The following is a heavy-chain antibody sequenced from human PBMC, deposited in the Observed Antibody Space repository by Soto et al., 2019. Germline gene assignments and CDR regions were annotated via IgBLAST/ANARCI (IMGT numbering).Heavy chain of an antibody. D-gene: IGHD6-19*01. CDR3: AREYSGYSSGWVSYHYFEY. CDR1: GYTFTSYG. J-gene: IGHJ4*02. V-gene: IGHV1-18*04. CDR2: ISAYNGNT. Sequence: ASVKFSCKASGYTFTSYGISWVRQAPGQGLEWMGWISAYNGNTNYAQKLQGRVTMTTDTSTSTAYMELRRLRSDDTAVYYCAREYSGYSSGWVSYHYFEYWGEGTLVTVSS.